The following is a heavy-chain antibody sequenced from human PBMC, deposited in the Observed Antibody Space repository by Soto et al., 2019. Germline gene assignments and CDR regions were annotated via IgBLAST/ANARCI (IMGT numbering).Heavy chain of an antibody. J-gene: IGHJ4*02. V-gene: IGHV1-8*01. D-gene: IGHD6-13*01. Sequence: ASVKVSCKASGDTFTSYDINWVRQATGQGLEWMGWMNPNSGNTGYAQKFQGRVTMTRNTSLSTAYMELSSLTSEDTAVYYCAKGLSSSWYNCWGQGTLVTVSS. CDR2: MNPNSGNT. CDR3: AKGLSSSWYNC. CDR1: GDTFTSYD.